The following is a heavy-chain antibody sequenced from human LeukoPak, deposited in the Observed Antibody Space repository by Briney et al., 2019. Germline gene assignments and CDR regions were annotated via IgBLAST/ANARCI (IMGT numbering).Heavy chain of an antibody. D-gene: IGHD4-17*01. CDR3: ARRGTTIGVFYENDQYYYYMDV. J-gene: IGHJ6*03. Sequence: SETLSLTCAVYGGSFSGYSWSWIRQSPGKGLEWIGEINNFGSTKYSPSLKSRVTLSVDTSKNQFSLKLSSVSAADTAVYYCARRGTTIGVFYENDQYYYYMDVWGKGTTVTVSS. V-gene: IGHV4-34*01. CDR1: GGSFSGYS. CDR2: INNFGST.